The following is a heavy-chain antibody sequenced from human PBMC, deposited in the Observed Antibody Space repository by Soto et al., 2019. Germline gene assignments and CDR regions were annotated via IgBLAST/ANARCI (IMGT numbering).Heavy chain of an antibody. CDR2: VWYDGSNK. CDR3: ARADSMGVAFDH. V-gene: IGHV3-33*01. J-gene: IGHJ4*02. D-gene: IGHD3-3*02. Sequence: QVHLVESGGGVVQPGRSLRLSCAATGFTFSSYGMHWVRQAPGKGLEWVAVVWYDGSNKYYAHSVKGRFTISGDKSMNTLYLPMNRPRGEDTAVYYCARADSMGVAFDHWGPGTLGTVSS. CDR1: GFTFSSYG.